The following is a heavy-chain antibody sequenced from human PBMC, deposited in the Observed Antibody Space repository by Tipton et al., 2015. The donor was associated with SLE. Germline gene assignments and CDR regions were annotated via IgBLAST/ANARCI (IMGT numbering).Heavy chain of an antibody. Sequence: TLSLTCTVSGGSVSSGSYYWSWIRQPPGKGLEWIGYIYYSGSTSYNPSLKSRVTISVDTSKNQFSLKLSSVTAADTAVYYCARASNWFDPWGQGTLVTVSS. CDR3: ARASNWFDP. CDR1: GGSVSSGSYY. J-gene: IGHJ5*02. CDR2: IYYSGST. V-gene: IGHV4-61*01.